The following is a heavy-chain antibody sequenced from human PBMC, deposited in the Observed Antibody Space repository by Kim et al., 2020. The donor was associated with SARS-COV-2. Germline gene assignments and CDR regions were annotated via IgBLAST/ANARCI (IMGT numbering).Heavy chain of an antibody. CDR2: ISGSGGST. D-gene: IGHD6-19*01. CDR1: GFTFSSYA. V-gene: IGHV3-23*01. CDR3: AKDRVTQGSSSGWYYFDY. Sequence: GGSLRLSCAASGFTFSSYAMTWVRQAPGKGLEWVTTISGSGGSTYYADSVKGRFTVSRDNSKNTLYLQMNSLRAADTAVYYCAKDRVTQGSSSGWYYFDYWGQGTLVTVSS. J-gene: IGHJ4*02.